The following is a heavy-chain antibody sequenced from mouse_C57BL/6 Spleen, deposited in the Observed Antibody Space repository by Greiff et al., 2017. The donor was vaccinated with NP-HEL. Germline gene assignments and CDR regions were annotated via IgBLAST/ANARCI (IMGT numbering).Heavy chain of an antibody. CDR2: INPGSGGT. J-gene: IGHJ3*01. D-gene: IGHD2-3*01. Sequence: QVQLKQSGAELVRPGTSVKVSCKASGYAFTNYLIEWVKQRPGQGLEWIGVINPGSGGTNYNEKFKGKATLTAEKSSSTAYMQLSSLTSEDSAVYFCARDGYYPFAYWGQGTLVTVSA. CDR3: ARDGYYPFAY. V-gene: IGHV1-54*01. CDR1: GYAFTNYL.